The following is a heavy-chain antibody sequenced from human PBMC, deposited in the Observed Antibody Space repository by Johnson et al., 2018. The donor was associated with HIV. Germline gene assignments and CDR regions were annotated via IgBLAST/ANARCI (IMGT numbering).Heavy chain of an antibody. J-gene: IGHJ3*02. CDR1: GFTFTSYA. V-gene: IGHV3-48*04. CDR2: ISSSGSTI. CDR3: AQEKSSGWSFHAFDI. D-gene: IGHD6-19*01. Sequence: VQLVESGGGVVQPGRSLRLSCAASGFTFTSYAMHWVRQAPGKGLEWVSYISSSGSTIYYADSVKGRFTISRDNAKNSLYLQMNSLRVEDTAMYYCAQEKSSGWSFHAFDIWGQGTVVTVSS.